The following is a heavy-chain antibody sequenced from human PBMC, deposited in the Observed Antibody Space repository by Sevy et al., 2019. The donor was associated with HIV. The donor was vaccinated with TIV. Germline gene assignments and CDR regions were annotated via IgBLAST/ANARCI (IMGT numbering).Heavy chain of an antibody. D-gene: IGHD6-13*01. CDR3: AREQGSSWGLY. J-gene: IGHJ3*01. V-gene: IGHV3-48*02. CDR2: ISSSSSTI. CDR1: GFTFSSYS. Sequence: AGSLTLSCAASGFTFSSYSMNWVRQAPGKGLEWVSYISSSSSTIYYAASVKGRFTMSRVNAKNSLYLQMNSLTDEDTAVYYCAREQGSSWGLYWGQGTMVTVSS.